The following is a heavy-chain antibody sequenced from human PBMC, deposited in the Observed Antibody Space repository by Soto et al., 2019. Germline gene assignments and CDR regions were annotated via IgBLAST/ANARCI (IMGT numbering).Heavy chain of an antibody. CDR3: GCISSTCPPGMDV. V-gene: IGHV3-7*01. J-gene: IGHJ6*02. Sequence: GGSLRLSCAASGFIFSSYWMSWLRQAPGKGLEWVANIRQDGSEKYYLASVQGRFTISRDNAENSLYLQMNSLRAEDTAVYYCGCISSTCPPGMDVWGQGTTVTVSS. CDR2: IRQDGSEK. D-gene: IGHD2-2*01. CDR1: GFIFSSYW.